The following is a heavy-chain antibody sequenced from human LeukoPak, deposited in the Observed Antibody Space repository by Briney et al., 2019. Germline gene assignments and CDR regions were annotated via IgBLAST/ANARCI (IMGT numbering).Heavy chain of an antibody. Sequence: PGGSLRLSCAASGFTFSSYAMHWVRQAPGKGLEWVSVIYSGGSTYYADSVKGRFTISRDNSKNTLYLQMNSLRAEDTAVYYCARDPHTSYWGQGTLVTVSS. CDR3: ARDPHTSY. V-gene: IGHV3-53*01. CDR2: IYSGGST. D-gene: IGHD2-2*02. CDR1: GFTFSSYA. J-gene: IGHJ4*02.